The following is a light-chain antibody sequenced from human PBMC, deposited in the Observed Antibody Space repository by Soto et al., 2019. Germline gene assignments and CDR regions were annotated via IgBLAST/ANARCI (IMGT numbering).Light chain of an antibody. CDR1: QSVLYSSNNKNY. V-gene: IGKV4-1*01. CDR2: WAS. Sequence: DIVMTQSPDSLAVALGERATINCKSSQSVLYSSNNKNYLAWYQQKPGQPPKLLIYWASTRKSGVPDRFSGSGSGTDFTLTISSLQAEDAAVYYCQQYDATPLTFGGGTKVEIK. J-gene: IGKJ4*01. CDR3: QQYDATPLT.